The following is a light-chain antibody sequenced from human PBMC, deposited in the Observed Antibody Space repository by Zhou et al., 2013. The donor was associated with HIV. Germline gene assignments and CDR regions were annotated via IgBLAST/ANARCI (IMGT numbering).Light chain of an antibody. CDR1: QAISSA. J-gene: IGKJ4*01. V-gene: IGKV1-13*02. CDR2: DAS. Sequence: AIQLTQSPSSLSASVGDRVTITCRASQAISSALAWFQQKPGKPPKLLIYDASSLESGVPSRFSGSGSGTDFTLTISSLQPEDFATYYCQQYDSYPLTFGAGTKVEIK. CDR3: QQYDSYPLT.